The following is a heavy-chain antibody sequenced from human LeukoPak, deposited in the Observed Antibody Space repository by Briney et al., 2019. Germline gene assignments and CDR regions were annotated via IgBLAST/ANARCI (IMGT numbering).Heavy chain of an antibody. V-gene: IGHV3-23*01. CDR2: ITGGGGTT. D-gene: IGHD3-3*01. Sequence: GGSLRLSCAASGFTFSTYAVSWVRRTPGKGLEWVSAITGGGGTTYYADSVKGRFTISRDNSKNTLYLQMNSLRAEDTAVYYCAKVFPSSNYNDYWGQGTLVTVSS. CDR3: AKVFPSSNYNDY. CDR1: GFTFSTYA. J-gene: IGHJ4*02.